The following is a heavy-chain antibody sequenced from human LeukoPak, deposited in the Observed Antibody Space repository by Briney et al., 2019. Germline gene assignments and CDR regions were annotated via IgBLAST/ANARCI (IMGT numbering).Heavy chain of an antibody. V-gene: IGHV1-18*01. CDR2: ISAYNGNT. Sequence: GASVKVSCKASDYTFTSYGISWVRQAPGQGLEWMGWISAYNGNTNYAQKLQGRVTVTTDTSTSTAYIELRSLRSDDTAVYYCAREYSGYDWGHFDYWGQGTLVTVSS. CDR1: DYTFTSYG. D-gene: IGHD5-12*01. CDR3: AREYSGYDWGHFDY. J-gene: IGHJ4*02.